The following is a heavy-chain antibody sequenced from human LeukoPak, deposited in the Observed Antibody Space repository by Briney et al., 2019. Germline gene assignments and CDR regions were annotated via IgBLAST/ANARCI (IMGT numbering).Heavy chain of an antibody. J-gene: IGHJ3*01. V-gene: IGHV4-59*01. CDR2: IYYSGST. Sequence: SETLSLTCTVSGGSISTYYWSWIRQPPGKGLEWIGYIYYSGSTNYNPSLKSRVTISVDTSKNQFSLKLGSVTAADTAVYYCARIPEKDFAGSFDAWGQGTMVSVSS. D-gene: IGHD2-21*01. CDR1: GGSISTYY. CDR3: ARIPEKDFAGSFDA.